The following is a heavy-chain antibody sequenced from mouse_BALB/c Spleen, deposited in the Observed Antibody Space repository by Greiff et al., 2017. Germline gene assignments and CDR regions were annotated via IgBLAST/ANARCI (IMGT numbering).Heavy chain of an antibody. CDR1: GFTFSSFG. CDR3: ARWGKGYAMDY. CDR2: ISSGSSTI. Sequence: EVQVVESGGGLVQPGGSRKLSCAASGFTFSSFGMHWVRQAPEKGLEWVAYISSGSSTIYYADTVKGRFTISRDNPKNTLFLQMTSLRSEDTAMYYCARWGKGYAMDYWGQGTSVTVSS. J-gene: IGHJ4*01. V-gene: IGHV5-17*02.